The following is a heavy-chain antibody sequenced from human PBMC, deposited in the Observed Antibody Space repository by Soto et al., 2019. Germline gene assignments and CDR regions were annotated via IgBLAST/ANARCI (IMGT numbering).Heavy chain of an antibody. J-gene: IGHJ4*02. Sequence: QVQLQQSGPGLVKPSQTLSLTCAISGDSVSSNSAAWNWIRQSPSRGLEWLGRTYYRSKWYNDYAVSVKSRXXIXPXXSKNQFSLQLNSVTPEDTAVYYCARGGCSWYVGDYWGQGTLVTVSS. D-gene: IGHD6-13*01. CDR1: GDSVSSNSAA. CDR3: ARGGCSWYVGDY. V-gene: IGHV6-1*01. CDR2: TYYRSKWYN.